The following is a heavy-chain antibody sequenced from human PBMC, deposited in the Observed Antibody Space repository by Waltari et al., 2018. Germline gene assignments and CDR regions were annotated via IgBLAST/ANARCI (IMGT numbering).Heavy chain of an antibody. V-gene: IGHV1-8*03. D-gene: IGHD3-10*01. J-gene: IGHJ6*03. Sequence: QVQLVQSGAEVKKPGASVKVSCKASGYTFTSYDINWVRQATGQGLEGMGWMNPNSGNTGYAQKFQGRVTITRNTSISTAYMELSSLRSEDTAVYYCARGKYGSGAFYYYYYMDVWGKGTTVTVSS. CDR2: MNPNSGNT. CDR3: ARGKYGSGAFYYYYYMDV. CDR1: GYTFTSYD.